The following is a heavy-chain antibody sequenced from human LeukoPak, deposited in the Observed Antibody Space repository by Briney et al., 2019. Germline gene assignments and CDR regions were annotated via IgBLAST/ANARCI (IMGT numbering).Heavy chain of an antibody. CDR3: ARARRLRYLDWSPPYY. CDR2: ISAYNGNT. D-gene: IGHD3-9*01. J-gene: IGHJ4*02. Sequence: GASVKVSCKASGYTFTSYGISWVRQAPGQGLEWMGWISAYNGNTNYAQKLQGRVTMTTDTSTSTAYMELRSLRSDDTAVYYCARARRLRYLDWSPPYYWGQGTLVTVSS. V-gene: IGHV1-18*01. CDR1: GYTFTSYG.